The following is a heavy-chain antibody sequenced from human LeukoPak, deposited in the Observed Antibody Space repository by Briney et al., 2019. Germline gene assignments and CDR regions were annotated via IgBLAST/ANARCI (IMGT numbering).Heavy chain of an antibody. D-gene: IGHD6-19*01. CDR3: AKDRLSGFSGGIIDY. CDR1: GFTLGTYE. CDR2: ISGSGGST. V-gene: IGHV3-23*01. J-gene: IGHJ4*02. Sequence: GGSLRLSCAASGFTLGTYEMNWVRQAPGKGLEWVSAISGSGGSTYYADSVKGRFTISRDNAKNSLYLQMNSLRADDMALYYCAKDRLSGFSGGIIDYWGQGTLVTVSS.